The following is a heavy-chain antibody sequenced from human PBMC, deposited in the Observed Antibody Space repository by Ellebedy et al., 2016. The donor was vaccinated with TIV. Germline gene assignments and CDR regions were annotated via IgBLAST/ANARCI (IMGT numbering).Heavy chain of an antibody. D-gene: IGHD2-2*01. CDR1: GGSFSGYY. CDR2: INQGGGT. V-gene: IGHV4-34*01. J-gene: IGHJ4*02. Sequence: MPSETLSLTCTVSGGSFSGYYWNWIRQPPGKGLEWIGKINQGGGTDYNPSLKSRVTISLDPSNYQFSLNLTSVTAADTAVYYCARTPMRPNIPALDYWGPGTPVTVSS. CDR3: ARTPMRPNIPALDY.